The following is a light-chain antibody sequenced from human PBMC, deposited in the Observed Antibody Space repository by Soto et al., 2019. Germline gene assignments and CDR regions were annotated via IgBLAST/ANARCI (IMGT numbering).Light chain of an antibody. CDR1: QSVSSSY. V-gene: IGKV3-20*01. CDR2: GAS. Sequence: EIVLTQSPGTLSLSPGERATLSCRASQSVSSSYLAWYKQKPGQAPRLLIYGASSRASGIPDRFSGSGSGTDFTLTISRLEPEAFAVYYCQQYGSSPVYNFGQGTKLEIK. J-gene: IGKJ2*01. CDR3: QQYGSSPVYN.